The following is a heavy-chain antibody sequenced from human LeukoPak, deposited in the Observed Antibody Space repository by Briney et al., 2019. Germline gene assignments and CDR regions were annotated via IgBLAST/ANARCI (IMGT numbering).Heavy chain of an antibody. Sequence: SETLSLTSSVSGGSISGHYWSWIRQPPGKGLEWIGYIYTSGSTNYNPSLKSRVAISVDTSKNQLSLKLRSVTAADTAVFYCARHPHYYYYMDVWGKGTTVTVSS. J-gene: IGHJ6*03. CDR3: ARHPHYYYYMDV. CDR2: IYTSGST. V-gene: IGHV4-4*09. CDR1: GGSISGHY.